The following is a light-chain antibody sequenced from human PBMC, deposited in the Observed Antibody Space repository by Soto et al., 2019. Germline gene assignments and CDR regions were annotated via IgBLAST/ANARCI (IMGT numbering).Light chain of an antibody. V-gene: IGLV2-23*02. CDR2: AVN. J-gene: IGLJ2*01. CDR3: CSYAVTYVL. CDR1: SSDVGSYNF. Sequence: QSALTQPASVSGSPGQSITISCTGTSSDVGSYNFVSWYQQHPGKAPKLMIYAVNKRPSGVSNRFSASKSGNTASLTISGLQAEDEADYYCCSYAVTYVLFGGGTKLTVL.